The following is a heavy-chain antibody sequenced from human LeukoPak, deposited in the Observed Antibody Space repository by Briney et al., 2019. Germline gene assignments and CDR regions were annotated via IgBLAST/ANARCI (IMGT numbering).Heavy chain of an antibody. V-gene: IGHV3-30*02. J-gene: IGHJ6*03. CDR1: GFTFSSYG. Sequence: GGSLRLSCAASGFTFSSYGMHWVRQAPGKGLEGVAFIRYDGSNKYYADSVKGRFTISRDNSKNTLYLQMNSLRAEDTAVYYCAKDSYGGNSFDYYYMDVWGKGTTVTISS. D-gene: IGHD4-23*01. CDR3: AKDSYGGNSFDYYYMDV. CDR2: IRYDGSNK.